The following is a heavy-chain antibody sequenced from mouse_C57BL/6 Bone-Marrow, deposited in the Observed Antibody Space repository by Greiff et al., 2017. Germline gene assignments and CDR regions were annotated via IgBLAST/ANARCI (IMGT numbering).Heavy chain of an antibody. J-gene: IGHJ2*01. V-gene: IGHV1-69*01. CDR1: GYTFTSYW. Sequence: VQLQQPGAELVMPGASVKLSCTASGYTFTSYWMPWVKQRPGQGLEWIGEIDPSDSYTNYNQKFKGKSTLTVDKSSSTAYIQLSSLTSEDSAVYYCARSAQATRGFDYWGQGTTLTVSS. CDR3: ARSAQATRGFDY. D-gene: IGHD3-2*02. CDR2: IDPSDSYT.